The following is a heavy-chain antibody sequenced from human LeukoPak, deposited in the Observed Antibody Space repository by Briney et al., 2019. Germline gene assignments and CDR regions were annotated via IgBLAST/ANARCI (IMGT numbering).Heavy chain of an antibody. Sequence: PGGSLRLSCAASGFTFSDYYMSWIRQAPGKGLEWVSYISSSSSYTNYADSVKGRFTISRDNAKNSLYLQMDSLRAEDTAVYYCARSLIVANPLDVWGKGTTVTVSS. V-gene: IGHV3-11*06. D-gene: IGHD5-12*01. CDR2: ISSSSSYT. CDR1: GFTFSDYY. CDR3: ARSLIVANPLDV. J-gene: IGHJ6*04.